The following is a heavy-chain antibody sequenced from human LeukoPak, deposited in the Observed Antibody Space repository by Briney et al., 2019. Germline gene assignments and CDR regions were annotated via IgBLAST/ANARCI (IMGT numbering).Heavy chain of an antibody. Sequence: PSETLSLTCTVSGGSISSYYWSWLRQPPGKGLEWIGYIYYSGSTNYNPSLKSRVTISVDTSKNQFSLKLSYVTAADTAVYYCARDGVSGSYSWGQGTLVTVSS. D-gene: IGHD1-26*01. CDR1: GGSISSYY. CDR2: IYYSGST. J-gene: IGHJ4*02. CDR3: ARDGVSGSYS. V-gene: IGHV4-59*12.